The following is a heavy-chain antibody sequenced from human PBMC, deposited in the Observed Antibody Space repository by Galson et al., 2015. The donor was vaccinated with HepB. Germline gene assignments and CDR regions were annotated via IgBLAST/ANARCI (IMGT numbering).Heavy chain of an antibody. Sequence: SLRLSCAASGFTFSSYGMHWVRQAPGKGLEWVAVISYDGSNKYYADSVKGRFTISRDNSKNTLYLQMNSLRAEDTAVYYCAKDGCGGDCYPFMGAFDIWGQGTMVTVSS. V-gene: IGHV3-30*18. CDR1: GFTFSSYG. D-gene: IGHD2-21*01. J-gene: IGHJ3*02. CDR3: AKDGCGGDCYPFMGAFDI. CDR2: ISYDGSNK.